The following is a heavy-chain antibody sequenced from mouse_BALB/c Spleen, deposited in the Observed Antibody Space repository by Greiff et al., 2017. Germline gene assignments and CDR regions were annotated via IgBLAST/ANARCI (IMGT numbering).Heavy chain of an antibody. D-gene: IGHD2-3*01. CDR1: GYAFSSYW. CDR3: AREGVYDGYYWFAY. J-gene: IGHJ3*01. V-gene: IGHV1-80*01. Sequence: LVESGAELVRPGSSVKISCKASGYAFSSYWMNWVKQRPGQGLEWIGQIYPGDGDTNYNGKFKGKATLTADKSSSTAYMQLSSLTSEDSAVYFCAREGVYDGYYWFAYWGQGTLVTVSA. CDR2: IYPGDGDT.